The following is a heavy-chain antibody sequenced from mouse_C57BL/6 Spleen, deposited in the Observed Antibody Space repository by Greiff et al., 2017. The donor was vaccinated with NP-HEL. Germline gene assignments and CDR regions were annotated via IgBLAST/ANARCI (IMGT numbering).Heavy chain of an antibody. D-gene: IGHD1-1*01. Sequence: EVQLVESGEGLVKPGGSLKLSCAASGFTFSSYAMSWVRQTPEKRLEWVAYISSGGDYIYYADTVTGRFTISRDNARNTLYMQMSSLKSEDTARYYCTRGGSSYPYYYAMDDWGQGTSVTVSS. CDR2: ISSGGDYI. V-gene: IGHV5-9-1*02. CDR3: TRGGSSYPYYYAMDD. J-gene: IGHJ4*01. CDR1: GFTFSSYA.